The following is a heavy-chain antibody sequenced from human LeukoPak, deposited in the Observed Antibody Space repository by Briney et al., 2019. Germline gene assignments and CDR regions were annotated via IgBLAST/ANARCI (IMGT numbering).Heavy chain of an antibody. CDR1: GGSISSYY. J-gene: IGHJ4*02. Sequence: SETLSLTCTVSGGSISSYYWSWIRQPPGKGLEWIGYIYYSGSTNYNPSLKSRVTISVDTSKNQFSLKLSSVTAADTAVYYCATHTYSSSWYVDWGQGTLVTVS. V-gene: IGHV4-59*08. D-gene: IGHD6-13*01. CDR2: IYYSGST. CDR3: ATHTYSSSWYVD.